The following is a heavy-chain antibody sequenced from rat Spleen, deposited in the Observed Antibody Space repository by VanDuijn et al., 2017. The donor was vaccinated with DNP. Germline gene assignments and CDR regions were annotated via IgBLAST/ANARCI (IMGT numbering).Heavy chain of an antibody. V-gene: IGHV5-25*01. CDR1: GFIFSDYY. J-gene: IGHJ2*01. CDR2: ISPGGGDT. CDR3: TRHRFPLYYFDF. Sequence: EVQLVESGGDLVQPGRSLKLSCAASGFIFSDYYMAWVRQAPTKGLEWVASISPGGGDTYYRDSVKGRFTISRDNAESTLYLQMNSLRSEDTATYYCTRHRFPLYYFDFWGQGVMVTVSS. D-gene: IGHD3-1*01.